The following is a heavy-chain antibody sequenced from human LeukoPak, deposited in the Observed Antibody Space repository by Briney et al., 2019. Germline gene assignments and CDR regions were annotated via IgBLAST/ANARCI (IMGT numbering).Heavy chain of an antibody. V-gene: IGHV3-33*01. Sequence: PGGSLRLSCAASGFTFSSYGMHWVRQAPGKGLEWVAVIWYDGSNKYYADSVKGRFTISRDNSKNSLYLQMNSRRAEDTAVYYCARVGGVRGLSYWGQGTLVTVSS. CDR3: ARVGGVRGLSY. CDR2: IWYDGSNK. J-gene: IGHJ4*02. CDR1: GFTFSSYG. D-gene: IGHD3-10*01.